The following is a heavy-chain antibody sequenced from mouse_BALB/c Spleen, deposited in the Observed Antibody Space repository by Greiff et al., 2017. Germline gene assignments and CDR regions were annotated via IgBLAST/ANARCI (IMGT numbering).Heavy chain of an antibody. V-gene: IGHV5-6*01. CDR2: ISSGGSYT. J-gene: IGHJ4*01. D-gene: IGHD2-4*01. Sequence: EVKVVESGGDLVKPGGSLKLSCAASGFTFSSYGMSWVRQTPDKRLEWVATISSGGSYTYYPDSVKGRFTISRDNAKNTLYLQMSSLKSEDTAMYYCAREGIYYDYDGAMDYWGQGTSVTVSS. CDR3: AREGIYYDYDGAMDY. CDR1: GFTFSSYG.